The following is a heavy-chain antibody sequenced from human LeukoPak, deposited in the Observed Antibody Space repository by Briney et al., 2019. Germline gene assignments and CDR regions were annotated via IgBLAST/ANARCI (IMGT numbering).Heavy chain of an antibody. Sequence: SETLSLTCAVYGGSFSGYYWSWIRQPPGKGLEWIGEINHSGSTNYNPSLKSRVTISVDTSKNQFSLKPSSVTAADTAVYYCARSSLWFGELLYSVHGWFDPWGQGTLVTVSS. V-gene: IGHV4-34*01. CDR2: INHSGST. CDR1: GGSFSGYY. J-gene: IGHJ5*02. D-gene: IGHD3-10*01. CDR3: ARSSLWFGELLYSVHGWFDP.